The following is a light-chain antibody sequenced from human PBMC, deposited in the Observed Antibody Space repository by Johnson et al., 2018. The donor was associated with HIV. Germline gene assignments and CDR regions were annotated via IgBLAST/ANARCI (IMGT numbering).Light chain of an antibody. CDR1: SSNIGNNY. J-gene: IGLJ1*01. V-gene: IGLV1-51*02. Sequence: QPVLTQPPSVSAAPGQKVTISCSGSSSNIGNNYVSWYQQLPGTAPKLLIYENNKRPSGIPDRFSASKSGTSATLGITGLQTGDAADYYCGTWDSSLSAGVFGTGTNVTVL. CDR3: GTWDSSLSAGV. CDR2: ENN.